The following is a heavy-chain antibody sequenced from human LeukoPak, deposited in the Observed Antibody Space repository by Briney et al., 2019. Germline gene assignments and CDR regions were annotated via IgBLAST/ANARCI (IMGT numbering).Heavy chain of an antibody. CDR2: IYSGGST. V-gene: IGHV3-66*01. CDR1: GFTVSRNY. Sequence: GGSLRLSCAASGFTVSRNYMSWVRQAPGKGLEWVSVIYSGGSTYYADSVKGRFTISRDNSKNTLYLQMNSLRAEDTAAYYCARAGPSSSWHQFDYWGQGTLVTVSS. CDR3: ARAGPSSSWHQFDY. J-gene: IGHJ4*02. D-gene: IGHD6-13*01.